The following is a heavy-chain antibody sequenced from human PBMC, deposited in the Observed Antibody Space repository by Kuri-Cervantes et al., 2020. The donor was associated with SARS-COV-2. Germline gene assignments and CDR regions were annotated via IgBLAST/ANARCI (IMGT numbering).Heavy chain of an antibody. Sequence: SQTLSLTCAVYGGSFSGYYWGWIRQPPGKGLEWIGEINHSGSTNYNPSLKSRVTISVDTSKNQFSLKLSSVTAADTAVYYCARSPAAGIGDWYFDLWGRGTLVTVSS. V-gene: IGHV4-34*01. J-gene: IGHJ2*01. CDR2: INHSGST. D-gene: IGHD6-13*01. CDR1: GGSFSGYY. CDR3: ARSPAAGIGDWYFDL.